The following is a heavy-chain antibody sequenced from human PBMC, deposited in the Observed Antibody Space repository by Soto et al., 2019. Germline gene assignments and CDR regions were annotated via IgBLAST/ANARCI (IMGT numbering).Heavy chain of an antibody. CDR2: IMPIFRTP. CDR3: ARDNDRPQLGGNYYYILDV. D-gene: IGHD1-1*01. Sequence: QVQLEQSGAEVKKPGSSVKVSCKASGGTFRNSAFSWVRQAPGQGLEWMGGIMPIFRTPDYAQKFQGRVTITADXSTXXTXVELSGLRSDDTAVYYCARDNDRPQLGGNYYYILDVWGHGTAVTVSS. CDR1: GGTFRNSA. J-gene: IGHJ6*02. V-gene: IGHV1-69*12.